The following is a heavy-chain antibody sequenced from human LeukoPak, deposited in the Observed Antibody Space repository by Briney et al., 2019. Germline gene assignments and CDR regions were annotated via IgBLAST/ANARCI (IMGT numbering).Heavy chain of an antibody. CDR3: AKMGEVDFDWLAGPEFDY. J-gene: IGHJ4*02. V-gene: IGHV3-23*01. CDR1: GFTFSSYG. CDR2: ISGSGGST. D-gene: IGHD3-9*01. Sequence: GGSLRLSCAASGFTFSSYGMSWVRQAPGKGLEWVSAISGSGGSTYYADSVKGRFTISRDNSKNTLYLQMNSLRAEDTAVYYCAKMGEVDFDWLAGPEFDYWGQGTLVTVSS.